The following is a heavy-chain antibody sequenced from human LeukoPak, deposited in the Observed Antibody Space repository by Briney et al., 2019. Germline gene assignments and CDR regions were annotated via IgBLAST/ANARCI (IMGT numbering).Heavy chain of an antibody. V-gene: IGHV3-53*01. D-gene: IGHD2-15*01. J-gene: IGHJ4*02. CDR1: GFTVSPNY. CDR2: IYRGGST. CDR3: ASASCSGSSCYSGYFDY. Sequence: GGSLRLSCAASGFTVSPNYMSWVRQAPGKGLEWDSVIYRGGSTYYADSVRDRFTISRDNSKNTLYLQMNSLRAEDTAVYYCASASCSGSSCYSGYFDYWGQGTLVTVSS.